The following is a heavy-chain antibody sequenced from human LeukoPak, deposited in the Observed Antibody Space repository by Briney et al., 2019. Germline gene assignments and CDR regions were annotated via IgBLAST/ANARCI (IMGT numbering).Heavy chain of an antibody. D-gene: IGHD6-13*01. V-gene: IGHV4-34*01. CDR1: GGSFSGYY. CDR2: INHSGST. CDR3: AGAAAFDY. Sequence: SETLSLTCAVYGGSFSGYYWSWIRQPPGKGLEWIGEINHSGSTDYNPSLKSRVTISVDTSKNQFSLKLSSVTAADTAVYYCAGAAAFDYWGQGTLVTVSS. J-gene: IGHJ4*02.